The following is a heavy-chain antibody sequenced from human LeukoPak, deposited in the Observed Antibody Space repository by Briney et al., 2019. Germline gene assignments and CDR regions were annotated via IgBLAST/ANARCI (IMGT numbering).Heavy chain of an antibody. V-gene: IGHV4-34*01. D-gene: IGHD6-6*01. CDR3: ARANAYRIAARPPSDY. CDR2: INHSGST. J-gene: IGHJ4*02. Sequence: SETLSLTCTVSGGSINNYYWSWIRQPPGKGLEWIGEINHSGSTNYNPSLKSRVTISVDTSKNQFSLKLSSVTAADTAVYYRARANAYRIAARPPSDYWGQGTLVTVSS. CDR1: GGSINNYY.